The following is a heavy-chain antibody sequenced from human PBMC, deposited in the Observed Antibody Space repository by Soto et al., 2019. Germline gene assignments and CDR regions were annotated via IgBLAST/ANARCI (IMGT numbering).Heavy chain of an antibody. Sequence: QVQLVQSGAEVKKPGSSVKVSCKASGGTFSSYAISWVRQAPGQGLEWMGGIIPIFGTANYAQKCQGRVTITADESTSTAYMELSSLRSEDTAVYYCARWRYHNYHAFLRTDYWGQGTLVTVSS. CDR2: IIPIFGTA. V-gene: IGHV1-69*01. CDR1: GGTFSSYA. J-gene: IGHJ4*02. D-gene: IGHD1-20*01. CDR3: ARWRYHNYHAFLRTDY.